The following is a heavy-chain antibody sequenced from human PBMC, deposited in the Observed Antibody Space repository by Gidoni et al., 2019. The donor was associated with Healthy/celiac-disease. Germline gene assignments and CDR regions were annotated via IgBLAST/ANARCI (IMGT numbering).Heavy chain of an antibody. D-gene: IGHD6-6*01. V-gene: IGHV3-15*01. J-gene: IGHJ4*02. CDR2: IKSKTDGGAT. CDR1: GFTFSNAW. CDR3: TPWLSGIAAPPFDY. Sequence: EVQLVESGGGLVTPGGSLRLSCAASGFTFSNAWMSWVRQAPGKGLEWVCRIKSKTDGGATDYAAPVKGRFTISRDDSKNTLYLQMNSLKTEDTAVYYCTPWLSGIAAPPFDYWGQGTLVTVSS.